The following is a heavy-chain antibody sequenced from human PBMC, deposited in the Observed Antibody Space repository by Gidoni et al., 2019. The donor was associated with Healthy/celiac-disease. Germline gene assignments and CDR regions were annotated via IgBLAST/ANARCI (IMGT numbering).Heavy chain of an antibody. CDR2: INHSGST. CDR1: GGSFSGYY. Sequence: QVQLQQWGAGLLKPSETLSPTCPFYGGSFSGYYWSWIRQPPGKGLEWIGEINHSGSTNYNPSLKSRGTISVDTSKNQFSLKLSSVTAADTAVYYCARGWGAAFDIWGQGTMVTVSS. J-gene: IGHJ3*02. V-gene: IGHV4-34*01. CDR3: ARGWGAAFDI. D-gene: IGHD3-16*01.